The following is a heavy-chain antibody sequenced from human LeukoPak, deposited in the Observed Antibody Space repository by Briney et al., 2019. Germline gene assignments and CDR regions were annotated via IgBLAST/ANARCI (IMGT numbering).Heavy chain of an antibody. CDR2: IIPILGIA. CDR1: GGTFSSYA. J-gene: IGHJ5*02. Sequence: SVKVSCKASGGTFSSYAISWVRQAPGQGREWMGRIIPILGIANYAQKFQGRVTITADKSTSTAYMELSSLRSEDTAVYYCARDTGVVPAAGWFDPWGQGTLVTVSS. CDR3: ARDTGVVPAAGWFDP. V-gene: IGHV1-69*04. D-gene: IGHD2-2*01.